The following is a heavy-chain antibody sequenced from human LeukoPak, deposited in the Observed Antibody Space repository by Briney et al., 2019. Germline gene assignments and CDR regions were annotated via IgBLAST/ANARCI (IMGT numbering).Heavy chain of an antibody. D-gene: IGHD3-10*01. V-gene: IGHV5-51*01. CDR1: GYSFTSYW. CDR3: ASHVAYYGSGSYYNWFDP. J-gene: IGHJ5*02. CDR2: IYPGDSGT. Sequence: AESLQISCNGSGYSFTSYWIGWGRQMPGKGLVWMGIIYPGDSGTRYSPSFQGQVTISTAKSISTAYLQWSSLKASDTAMYYFASHVAYYGSGSYYNWFDPWGQGTLVTVSS.